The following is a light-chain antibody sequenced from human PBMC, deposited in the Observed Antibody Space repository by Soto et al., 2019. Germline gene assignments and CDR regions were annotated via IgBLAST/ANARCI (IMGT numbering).Light chain of an antibody. J-gene: IGKJ3*01. CDR3: QQYDNWPPFT. CDR2: GVS. V-gene: IGKV3-15*01. Sequence: DIVITQSPSTLSMSPGEGATLSCRASQSVGSNLAWYQQKPAQAPRLLIYGVSTRATGTPARFSGSGSGTEFTLTISSLESEDFAVYYCQQYDNWPPFTFGPGTKVDI. CDR1: QSVGSN.